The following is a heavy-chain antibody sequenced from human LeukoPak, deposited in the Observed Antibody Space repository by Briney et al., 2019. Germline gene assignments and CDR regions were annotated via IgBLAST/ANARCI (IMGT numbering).Heavy chain of an antibody. CDR1: GVSINTCRYY. J-gene: IGHJ4*02. CDR2: KYYSGST. CDR3: ARGRSYGFDFDS. V-gene: IGHV4-61*01. D-gene: IGHD3-16*01. Sequence: SETLSLTCDVSGVSINTCRYYWTWIRQPPGKGLEWIGYKYYSGSTRYNSSLRSRLTISLDSSKNQFSLRLTSVTAADTAVYYCARGRSYGFDFDSWGPGTLVIVSS.